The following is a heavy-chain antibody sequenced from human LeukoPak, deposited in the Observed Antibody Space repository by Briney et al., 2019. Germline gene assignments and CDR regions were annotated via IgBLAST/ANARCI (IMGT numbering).Heavy chain of an antibody. CDR2: ISSNGGT. D-gene: IGHD6-13*01. CDR3: VKGQQLVRGFFDY. J-gene: IGHJ4*02. V-gene: IGHV3-64D*09. Sequence: GGSLRLSCSASGFTFSRYAMHWVRQAPGKGLGYVSVISSNGGTYYADSVKGRFTTSRDTSKNTLYLQMSSLRAEDTAVYYCVKGQQLVRGFFDYWGQGTLVTVSS. CDR1: GFTFSRYA.